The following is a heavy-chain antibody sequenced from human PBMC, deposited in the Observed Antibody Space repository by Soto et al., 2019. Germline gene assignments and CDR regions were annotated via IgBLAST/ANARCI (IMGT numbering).Heavy chain of an antibody. CDR1: GFTFCISV. J-gene: IGHJ3*02. CDR2: ISSSGSSI. V-gene: IGHV3-11*01. CDR3: ARDLLYYGSGSPITPHDAFDI. D-gene: IGHD3-10*01. Sequence: PGGSLRLSCAASGFTFCISVMGGVLQAQGKGLEWVSDISSSGSSIYYADSVKGRFTISRDNAKNTLYLQMNSLRAEDTAVYYCARDLLYYGSGSPITPHDAFDIWGQGTMVTVSS.